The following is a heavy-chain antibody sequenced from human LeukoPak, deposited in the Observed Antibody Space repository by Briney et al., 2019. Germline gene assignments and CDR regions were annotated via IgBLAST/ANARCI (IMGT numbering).Heavy chain of an antibody. CDR1: GFTFDDYA. V-gene: IGHV3-9*01. J-gene: IGHJ4*02. D-gene: IGHD6-19*01. CDR2: ISWNSGSI. CDR3: AKAGYSSGWYGFHFDY. Sequence: GGSLRLSCAASGFTFDDYAMHWVRQAPGKGLEWVSGISWNSGSIGYADSVKGRFTVSRDNAKNSLYLQMNSLRAEDTALYYCAKAGYSSGWYGFHFDYWGQGTLVTVSS.